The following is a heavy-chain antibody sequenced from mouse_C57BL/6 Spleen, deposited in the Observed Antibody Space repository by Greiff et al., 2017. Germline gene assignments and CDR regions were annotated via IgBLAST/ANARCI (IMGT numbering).Heavy chain of an antibody. CDR3: AREGSPYYFDY. J-gene: IGHJ2*01. V-gene: IGHV1-80*01. CDR1: GYAFSSYW. Sequence: VQLQQSGAELVKPGASVKISCKASGYAFSSYWMNWVKQRPGKGLEWIGQIYPGDGDTNSNGKFKGKATLTADKSSSTAYVQLSSLTSEDSAVYFCAREGSPYYFDYWGQGTTLTVSS. D-gene: IGHD3-3*01. CDR2: IYPGDGDT.